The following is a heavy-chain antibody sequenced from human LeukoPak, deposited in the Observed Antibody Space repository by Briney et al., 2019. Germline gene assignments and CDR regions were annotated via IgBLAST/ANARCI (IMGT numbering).Heavy chain of an antibody. D-gene: IGHD3-9*01. J-gene: IGHJ4*02. CDR3: AKDGLVNVRYFDWLPFDY. V-gene: IGHV3-30*02. CDR1: GFTFSSYG. Sequence: GGSLRLSCAASGFTFSSYGMHWVRQAPGKGLEWVAFIRYDGSNKYYADSVKGRFTISRDNSKNTLYLQMNSLRAEDTAVYYCAKDGLVNVRYFDWLPFDYWGQGTLVTVSS. CDR2: IRYDGSNK.